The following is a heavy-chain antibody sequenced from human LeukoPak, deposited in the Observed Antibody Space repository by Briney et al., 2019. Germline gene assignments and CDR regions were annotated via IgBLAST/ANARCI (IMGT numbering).Heavy chain of an antibody. CDR1: GFTLSSYD. Sequence: PGGSLRLSCAASGFTLSSYDMHWVRQAPGKGLEWVAVISYDGSNKYYADSVKGRFTISRDNSKNTLFLQMNSLRAEDTAVYYCARDSAGTTVPFDYWGQGTLVTVSS. D-gene: IGHD6-13*01. V-gene: IGHV3-30*03. CDR2: ISYDGSNK. J-gene: IGHJ4*02. CDR3: ARDSAGTTVPFDY.